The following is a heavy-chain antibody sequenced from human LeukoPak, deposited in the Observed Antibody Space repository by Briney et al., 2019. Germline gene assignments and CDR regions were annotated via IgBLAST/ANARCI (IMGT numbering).Heavy chain of an antibody. Sequence: SETLSLTCTVSGDSISSYYWSWIRQPPRKGLEWIGYIDYSGSTNYNPSLKSRVTISVDTSKNQFSLKLSSVTAADAAVYYCARVRCSGGSCYSNYFDYWGQGTLVTVSS. D-gene: IGHD2-15*01. V-gene: IGHV4-59*01. CDR1: GDSISSYY. J-gene: IGHJ4*02. CDR3: ARVRCSGGSCYSNYFDY. CDR2: IDYSGST.